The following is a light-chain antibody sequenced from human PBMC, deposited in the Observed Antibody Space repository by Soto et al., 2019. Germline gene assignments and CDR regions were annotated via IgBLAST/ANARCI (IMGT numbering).Light chain of an antibody. V-gene: IGKV1-5*03. CDR1: QSISSW. CDR3: QQLNAYPLT. J-gene: IGKJ5*01. CDR2: KAS. Sequence: DINMTQSPSTLSASVGDRVTITCRASQSISSWLAWYQQKPGKAPKLLIYKASSLESGVPSRFSGSGSGAEFTLTISSLQPDDFATYYCQQLNAYPLTFGQGTRLEI.